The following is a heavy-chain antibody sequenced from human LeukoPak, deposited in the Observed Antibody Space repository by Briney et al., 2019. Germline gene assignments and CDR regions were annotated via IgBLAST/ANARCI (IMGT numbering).Heavy chain of an antibody. Sequence: SVKVSCKASGGTFSSYAISWVRQAPGQGLEWMGGIIPIFGTANYAQKFQGRVTITTDESTSTAYMELSSLRSEDTAVYYCASSGSYHLYCYYYYMDVWGKGTTVTVSS. CDR1: GGTFSSYA. V-gene: IGHV1-69*05. J-gene: IGHJ6*03. CDR2: IIPIFGTA. D-gene: IGHD1-26*01. CDR3: ASSGSYHLYCYYYYMDV.